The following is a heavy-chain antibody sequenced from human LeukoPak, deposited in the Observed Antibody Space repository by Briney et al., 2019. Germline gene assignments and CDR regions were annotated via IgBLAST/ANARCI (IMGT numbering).Heavy chain of an antibody. V-gene: IGHV4-59*08. CDR1: GGSISTYY. Sequence: SETLSLTCTVSGGSISTYYWSWIRQPPGKGLEWIGFIYHSGITNYNPSLKSRVTISVDTSKNQFSLKLSSVAAADTAVYYCARSDCSSISCYAFDIWGQGTMVTVSS. CDR2: IYHSGIT. D-gene: IGHD2-2*01. J-gene: IGHJ3*02. CDR3: ARSDCSSISCYAFDI.